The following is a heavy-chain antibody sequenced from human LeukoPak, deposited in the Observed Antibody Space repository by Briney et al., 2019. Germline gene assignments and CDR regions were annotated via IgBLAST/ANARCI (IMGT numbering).Heavy chain of an antibody. D-gene: IGHD3-10*01. CDR2: IYYSGST. CDR3: ARGRTNWLWFGEFPTGWFDP. Sequence: SETLSLTCTVSGGSISSSSYYWGWIRQPPGKGLEWIGSIYYSGSTYYNPSLKSRVTISVDTSKNQFSLKLSSVTAADMAVYYCARGRTNWLWFGEFPTGWFDPWGQGTLVTVSS. CDR1: GGSISSSSYY. V-gene: IGHV4-39*07. J-gene: IGHJ5*02.